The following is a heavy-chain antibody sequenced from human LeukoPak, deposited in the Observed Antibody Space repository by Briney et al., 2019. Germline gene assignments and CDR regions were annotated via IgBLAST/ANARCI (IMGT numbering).Heavy chain of an antibody. D-gene: IGHD3-22*01. CDR2: IYYSGST. CDR1: GGSISSYY. J-gene: IGHJ5*02. Sequence: PSETLSLTCTVSGGSISSYYWSWIRQPPGKGLEWIGYIYYSGSTNYNPSLKNRVTISVDTSKNQFSLKVSSVTAADTAVYYCAREGPHYDSSGYYGGWFDPWGQGTLVTVSS. V-gene: IGHV4-59*12. CDR3: AREGPHYDSSGYYGGWFDP.